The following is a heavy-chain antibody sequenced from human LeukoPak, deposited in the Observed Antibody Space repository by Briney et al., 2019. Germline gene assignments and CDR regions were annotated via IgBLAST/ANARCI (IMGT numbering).Heavy chain of an antibody. CDR3: AKDRSYYDRISNFDY. CDR1: GFTFSSYA. V-gene: IGHV3-23*01. CDR2: ISGNGGST. D-gene: IGHD3-22*01. J-gene: IGHJ4*02. Sequence: GGSLRLSCAAPGFTFSSYAMSWVRQAPGKGLEWVSGISGNGGSTYYADSVEGRFTISRDNSKNTLYLQINNLRAKDTAIYYCAKDRSYYDRISNFDYWGQGTLVTVSS.